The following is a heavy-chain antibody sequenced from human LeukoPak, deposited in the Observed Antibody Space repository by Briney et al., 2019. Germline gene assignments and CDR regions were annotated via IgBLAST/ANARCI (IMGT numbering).Heavy chain of an antibody. CDR3: ARQAKGIAARAYYYGMDV. CDR1: GGSISSSSYY. V-gene: IGHV4-39*01. Sequence: SETLSLTCTVSGGSISSSSYYWGWIRQPPGKGLEWIGSIYYSGSTYYNPPLKSRVTISVDTSKNQFSLKLSSVTAADTAVYYCARQAKGIAARAYYYGMDVWGQGTTVTVSS. D-gene: IGHD6-6*01. CDR2: IYYSGST. J-gene: IGHJ6*02.